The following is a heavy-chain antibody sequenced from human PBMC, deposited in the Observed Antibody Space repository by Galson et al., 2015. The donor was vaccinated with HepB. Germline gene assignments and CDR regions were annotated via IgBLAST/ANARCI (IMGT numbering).Heavy chain of an antibody. CDR3: ARSATGFSGYYYENYFDY. J-gene: IGHJ4*02. D-gene: IGHD3-22*01. Sequence: SVKVSCKASGGTFSSYAISWVRQAPGQGLEWMGGIIPIFGTANYAQKFQGRVTITADESTSTAYMELSSLRSEDTAVYYCARSATGFSGYYYENYFDYWGQGTLVTVSS. V-gene: IGHV1-69*13. CDR2: IIPIFGTA. CDR1: GGTFSSYA.